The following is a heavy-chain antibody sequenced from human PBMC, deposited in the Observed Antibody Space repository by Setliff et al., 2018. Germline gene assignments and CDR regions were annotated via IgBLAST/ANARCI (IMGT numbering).Heavy chain of an antibody. V-gene: IGHV4-34*01. CDR1: GGPFSGYY. CDR2: INHSGST. CDR3: ARDRRIVGARHAFDI. J-gene: IGHJ3*02. Sequence: SETLSLTCAVYGGPFSGYYWSWIRQPPGKGLEWIGEINHSGSTNYNPSLKSRVTISVDMSKNQFSLKLSSVTAADTAVYYCARDRRIVGARHAFDIWGQGTMVTVSS. D-gene: IGHD1-26*01.